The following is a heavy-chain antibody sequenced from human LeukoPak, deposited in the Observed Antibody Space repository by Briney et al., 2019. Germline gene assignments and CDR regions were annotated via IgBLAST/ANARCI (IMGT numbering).Heavy chain of an antibody. CDR2: INHSGST. Sequence: PSETLSLTCAVYGGSFSGYYWSWIRQPPGKGLEWIGEINHSGSTNHNPSLKSRVTISVDTSKNQFSLKLSSVTAADTAVYYCARGMDLLWFGAARYGMDVWGQGTTVTVSS. V-gene: IGHV4-34*01. J-gene: IGHJ6*02. CDR1: GGSFSGYY. D-gene: IGHD3-10*01. CDR3: ARGMDLLWFGAARYGMDV.